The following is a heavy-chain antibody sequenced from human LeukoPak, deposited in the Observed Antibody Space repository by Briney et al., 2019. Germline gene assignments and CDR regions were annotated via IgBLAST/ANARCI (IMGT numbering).Heavy chain of an antibody. J-gene: IGHJ4*02. D-gene: IGHD6-19*01. CDR3: ASEGLALAGNFYY. Sequence: TLSLTCTVSGGSIGSRAYYWSWIRPPAGKGLEYIGRIYTDGSRNHNPSLKSRVSVSMDTSNNQFSLRVTSVTAADTGVYYCASEGLALAGNFYYWGQGALVTVSS. CDR1: GGSIGSRAYY. CDR2: IYTDGSR. V-gene: IGHV4-61*02.